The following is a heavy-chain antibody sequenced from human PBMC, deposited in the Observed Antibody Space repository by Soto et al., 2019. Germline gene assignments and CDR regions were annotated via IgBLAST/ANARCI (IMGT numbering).Heavy chain of an antibody. Sequence: PSETLSLTCAVYGGSFSGYYWSWIRQPPGKGLEWIGYIYQSGSTYYNPSLKSRVTISVDRSKNQFSLKLSSVIAADTAVYYCAAGGGLPRYYWGQGTLVTVSS. CDR2: IYQSGST. CDR1: GGSFSGYY. V-gene: IGHV4-34*01. CDR3: AAGGGLPRYY. J-gene: IGHJ4*02. D-gene: IGHD5-12*01.